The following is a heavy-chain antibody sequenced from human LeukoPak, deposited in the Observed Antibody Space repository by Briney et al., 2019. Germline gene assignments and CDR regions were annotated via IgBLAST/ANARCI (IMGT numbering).Heavy chain of an antibody. CDR3: ARERGRPIFGVVKHWFDP. CDR2: IYYSGST. V-gene: IGHV4-59*12. J-gene: IGHJ5*02. Sequence: SETLSLTCTVSGGSIGSYYWSWIRQPPGKGLEWIGYIYYSGSTNYNPSLKSRVTISLDTSKNLFSLKLSSVTAADTAVYYCARERGRPIFGVVKHWFDPWGQGNLVTVSS. D-gene: IGHD3-3*01. CDR1: GGSIGSYY.